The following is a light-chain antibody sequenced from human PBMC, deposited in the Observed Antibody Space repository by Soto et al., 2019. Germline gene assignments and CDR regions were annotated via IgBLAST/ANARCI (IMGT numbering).Light chain of an antibody. CDR3: QQRNDWPRNT. CDR2: AAS. V-gene: IGKV1-8*01. Sequence: AIRMTQSPSSLSASTAARVTITCRASQGISSYLAWYQQKPGKAPTLLIYAASRLQSGVPSRFSGSGSGTDFTLTISSLQPEDFVVYYCQQRNDWPRNTFGQGTRLDIK. CDR1: QGISSY. J-gene: IGKJ5*01.